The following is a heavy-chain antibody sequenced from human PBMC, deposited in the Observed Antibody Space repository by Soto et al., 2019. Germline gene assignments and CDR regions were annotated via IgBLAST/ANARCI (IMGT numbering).Heavy chain of an antibody. V-gene: IGHV4-59*11. D-gene: IGHD6-13*01. Sequence: PSETLSLTCTISGGSISSHHWSWIRQPPGQGLEWIGYMYYSGSPNYNPSLKSRVTISVDTSKNQFSLNLSFVTAADTAVYYCARGAAAGRSDYWGQGTLVTVSS. J-gene: IGHJ4*02. CDR2: MYYSGSP. CDR3: ARGAAAGRSDY. CDR1: GGSISSHH.